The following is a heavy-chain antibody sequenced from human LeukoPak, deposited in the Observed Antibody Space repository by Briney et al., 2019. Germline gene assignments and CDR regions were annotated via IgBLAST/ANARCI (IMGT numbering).Heavy chain of an antibody. CDR2: IKYDASST. CDR1: GFTFSSHW. Sequence: GGSLRLSCADSGFTFSSHWMHWVRQAPGKGLVWVSRIKYDASSTSYADSVKGRFTISRDNAKNTLYLQMNSLRAEDTAVYYCARVRGRGFDYWGQGTLVTVSS. J-gene: IGHJ4*02. D-gene: IGHD3-10*01. V-gene: IGHV3-74*01. CDR3: ARVRGRGFDY.